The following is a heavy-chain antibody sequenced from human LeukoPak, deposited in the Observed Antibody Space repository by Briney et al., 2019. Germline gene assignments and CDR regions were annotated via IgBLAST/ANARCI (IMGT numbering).Heavy chain of an antibody. D-gene: IGHD3-9*01. CDR3: ARTLYYDILTGYSPTPYYFDY. CDR1: GFTFSSYW. V-gene: IGHV3-7*03. Sequence: GGSLSLYCAASGFTFSSYWMGWDRQAPGKGLEWVANIKQDGRDKYYVDSVKGRFTVSRDNAKNSLYLQMNSLRAEDTAVYYCARTLYYDILTGYSPTPYYFDYWGQGTLVTVSS. J-gene: IGHJ4*02. CDR2: IKQDGRDK.